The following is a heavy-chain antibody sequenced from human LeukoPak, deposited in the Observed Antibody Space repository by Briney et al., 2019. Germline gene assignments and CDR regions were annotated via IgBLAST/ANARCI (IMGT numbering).Heavy chain of an antibody. V-gene: IGHV4-39*01. D-gene: IGHD6-25*01. CDR2: IYYSGST. CDR3: ARLPLPPFGSAAYYFDY. CDR1: GGSFSGYY. J-gene: IGHJ4*02. Sequence: SEAVSLTCAVYGGSFSGYYWGWIRQPPGKGLEWIGSIYYSGSTYYNPSLKSRVTISVDTSKNQFSLKLSSVTAADTAVYYCARLPLPPFGSAAYYFDYWGQGTLVTVSS.